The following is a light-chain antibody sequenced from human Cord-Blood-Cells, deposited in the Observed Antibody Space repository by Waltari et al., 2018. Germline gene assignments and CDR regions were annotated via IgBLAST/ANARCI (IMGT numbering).Light chain of an antibody. Sequence: ELVLTQSPGTLSLSPGERATLFCRASQSVSSSYLAWYQQKPGQAPRLLIYGASSRATGIPDRFSGSGSGTDFTLTISRLEPEDFAVYYCQQYGSSPWTFGQGTKVEIK. CDR3: QQYGSSPWT. V-gene: IGKV3-20*01. J-gene: IGKJ1*01. CDR2: GAS. CDR1: QSVSSSY.